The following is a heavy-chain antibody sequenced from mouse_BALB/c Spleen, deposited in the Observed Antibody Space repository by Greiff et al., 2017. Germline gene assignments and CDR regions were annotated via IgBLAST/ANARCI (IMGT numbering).Heavy chain of an antibody. J-gene: IGHJ3*01. CDR3: ARGSPAWFAY. CDR2: IDPANGNT. Sequence: DVKLVESGAELVKPGASVKLSCTASDFNIKDTYMHWVKQRPEQGLEWIGRIDPANGNTKYDPKFQGKATITADTSSNTAYLQLSSLTSEDTAVYYCARGSPAWFAYWGQGTLVTVSA. V-gene: IGHV14-3*02. CDR1: DFNIKDTY.